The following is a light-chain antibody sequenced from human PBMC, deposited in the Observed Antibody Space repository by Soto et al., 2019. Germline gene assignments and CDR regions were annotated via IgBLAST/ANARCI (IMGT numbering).Light chain of an antibody. J-gene: IGKJ4*01. CDR1: QGIAPY. V-gene: IGKV1-27*01. CDR2: ATS. Sequence: DGQMTQSPSSLSAFVGDRVTITCRASQGIAPYLAWFQQKPGKVPKLLIYATSTLQSGVPSRFSGSGSGTDLTLTINRLQPEDVGTYYCQKYNSAPLTFGGGTKLEIK. CDR3: QKYNSAPLT.